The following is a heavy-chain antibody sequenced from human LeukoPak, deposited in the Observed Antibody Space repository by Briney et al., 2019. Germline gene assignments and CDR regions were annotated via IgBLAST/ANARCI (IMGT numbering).Heavy chain of an antibody. CDR3: ARLLDISDH. CDR1: GFTFSSYE. J-gene: IGHJ4*02. CDR2: ISSSGSTI. D-gene: IGHD3-22*01. Sequence: PGGSLRLSCAASGFTFSSYEMNWVRQAPGKGLEWVSYISSSGSTIYYADSVKGRFTISRDNSKNSLYLQINSLRAEDTAVYYCARLLDISDHWGQGTLVTVSS. V-gene: IGHV3-48*03.